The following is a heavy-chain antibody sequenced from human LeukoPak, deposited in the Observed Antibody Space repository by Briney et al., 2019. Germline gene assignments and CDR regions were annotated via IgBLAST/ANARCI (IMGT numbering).Heavy chain of an antibody. CDR2: IYTSGST. CDR3: ARVRHDFWSGYPYWYFDL. CDR1: GGSISSYY. J-gene: IGHJ2*01. D-gene: IGHD3-3*01. Sequence: SETLSLTCTVSGGSISSYYWSWIRQPAGKGLEWIGRIYTSGSTNYNPSLKSRVTMSVDTSKNQFSLKLSSVTAADTAVYYCARVRHDFWSGYPYWYFDLWGRGTLVTVSS. V-gene: IGHV4-4*07.